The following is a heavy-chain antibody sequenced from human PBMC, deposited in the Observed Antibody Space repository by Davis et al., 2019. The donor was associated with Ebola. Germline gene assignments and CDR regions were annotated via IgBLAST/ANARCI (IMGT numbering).Heavy chain of an antibody. Sequence: SVKVSCKAPGGTFSSYSIIWVRQAPGQGLEWMGGFIPVYGAANYAQKFQGRVTITADESASTAYMEPSSLTSENTAVYYCARVRGYCSSTSCPAYEMDVWGQGTTVTVSS. CDR2: FIPVYGAA. D-gene: IGHD2-2*01. V-gene: IGHV1-69*13. CDR3: ARVRGYCSSTSCPAYEMDV. J-gene: IGHJ6*02. CDR1: GGTFSSYS.